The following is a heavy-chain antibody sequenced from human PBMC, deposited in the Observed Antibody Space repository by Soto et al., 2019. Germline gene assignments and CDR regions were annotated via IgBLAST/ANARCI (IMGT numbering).Heavy chain of an antibody. D-gene: IGHD6-13*01. CDR2: INPNSGGT. J-gene: IGHJ6*02. CDR1: GYTFTGYY. CDR3: ARVKAAAGTNYYYYGMDV. V-gene: IGHV1-2*04. Sequence: GASVKVSCKASGYTFTGYYMHWVRQAPGQGLEWMGWINPNSGGTNYAQKFQGWVTITRDTSVSTAYMELSRLRSDDTAVYYCARVKAAAGTNYYYYGMDVWGQGTTVTVSS.